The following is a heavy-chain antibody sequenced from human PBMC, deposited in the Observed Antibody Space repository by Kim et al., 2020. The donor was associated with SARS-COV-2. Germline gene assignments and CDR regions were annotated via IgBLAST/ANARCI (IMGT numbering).Heavy chain of an antibody. V-gene: IGHV3-15*01. CDR3: TTERGAYDYVWGSWPGTDY. Sequence: GGSLRLSCVASGFTLSNAWMRWVRQAPGKGLDWVGRIKSKTDGGTTDYAAPVKGRFTISRDESKNTLYLQMNSLKTEDTAVYYCTTERGAYDYVWGSWPGTDYWGQGTLVTVSS. D-gene: IGHD3-16*01. J-gene: IGHJ4*02. CDR2: IKSKTDGGTT. CDR1: GFTLSNAW.